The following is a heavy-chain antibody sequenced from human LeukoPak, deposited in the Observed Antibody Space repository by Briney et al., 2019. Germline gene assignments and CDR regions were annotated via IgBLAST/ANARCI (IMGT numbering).Heavy chain of an antibody. D-gene: IGHD6-13*01. CDR2: MNPNSGNT. J-gene: IGHJ5*02. CDR3: ARGGLSSSWYSWFDP. V-gene: IGHV1-8*02. CDR1: GGTFSSYA. Sequence: ASVKVSCKASGGTFSSYAISWVRQAPGQGLEWMGWMNPNSGNTGYAQKFQGRVTMTRNTSISTAYMELSSLRSEDTAVYYCARGGLSSSWYSWFDPWGQGTLVTVSS.